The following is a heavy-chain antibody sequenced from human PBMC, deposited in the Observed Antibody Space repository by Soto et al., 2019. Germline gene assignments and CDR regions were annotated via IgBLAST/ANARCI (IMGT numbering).Heavy chain of an antibody. J-gene: IGHJ4*02. D-gene: IGHD3-22*01. CDR2: IYYTGST. CDR3: ARVPTYYDSSGYPDY. Sequence: SETLSLTCTVSGVSFSSHYWSWIRQPPGKGLEWIGYIYYTGSTNYSPSLKSRVTISGDASKNQFSLRLISVTAADTAVYYCARVPTYYDSSGYPDYWGQGTLVTVSS. V-gene: IGHV4-59*11. CDR1: GVSFSSHY.